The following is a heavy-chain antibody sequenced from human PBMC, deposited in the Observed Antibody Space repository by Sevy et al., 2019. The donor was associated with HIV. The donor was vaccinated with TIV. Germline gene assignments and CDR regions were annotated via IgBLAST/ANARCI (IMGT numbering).Heavy chain of an antibody. J-gene: IGHJ4*02. CDR3: AKEDTHRRRDF. CDR2: IGTSGSST. Sequence: GGSLRRSCAASAVPFSNYAMSWVRQAPGKGLEWVSTIGTSGSSTNDAGPVSGRFTISRDNSRNTLYLQMNTLRVEDTAVYYCAKEDTHRRRDFWGQGTLVTVSS. V-gene: IGHV3-23*01. CDR1: AVPFSNYA.